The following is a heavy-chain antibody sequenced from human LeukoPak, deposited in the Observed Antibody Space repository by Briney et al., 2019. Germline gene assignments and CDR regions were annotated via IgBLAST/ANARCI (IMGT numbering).Heavy chain of an antibody. CDR2: INHSGST. CDR1: GGSISSSSYY. J-gene: IGHJ4*02. CDR3: ARVTGYMIEDYFDY. V-gene: IGHV4-39*07. Sequence: SETLSLTCTVSGGSISSSSYYWGWIRQPPGKGLEWIGEINHSGSTNYNPSLKSRVTISVDTSKNQFSLKLSSVTAADTAVYYCARVTGYMIEDYFDYWGQGTLVTVSS. D-gene: IGHD3-22*01.